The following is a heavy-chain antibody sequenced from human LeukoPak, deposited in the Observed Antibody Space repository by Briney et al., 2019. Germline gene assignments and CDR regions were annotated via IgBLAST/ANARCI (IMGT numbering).Heavy chain of an antibody. D-gene: IGHD4-17*01. V-gene: IGHV4-38-2*02. J-gene: IGHJ6*01. Sequence: SETLSLTCAVSGYSISSGYYWGWIRQPPGKGLEWIGSIYHSGSTYYNPSLKSRVTISVDTSKNQFSLKLSSVTAADTAVYYCARDPGGDNYYYYYYGMDVWGKGPRSPSPQ. CDR2: IYHSGST. CDR3: ARDPGGDNYYYYYYGMDV. CDR1: GYSISSGYY.